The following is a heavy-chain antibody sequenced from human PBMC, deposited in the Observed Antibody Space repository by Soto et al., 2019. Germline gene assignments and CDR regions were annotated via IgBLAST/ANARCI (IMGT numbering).Heavy chain of an antibody. D-gene: IGHD2-21*02. CDR3: ARVMRYCSGDCPFDY. CDR2: INGGNGNT. Sequence: QVQLVQSGAEVKKPGASVKVSCKASGYTFTNYFMHWVRQAPGQRLEWMGWINGGNGNTKYSQNFQGRVTITRDTSASTAYMELSSLRSEDTAVYYCARVMRYCSGDCPFDYWGQGPLVTVSS. V-gene: IGHV1-3*01. J-gene: IGHJ4*02. CDR1: GYTFTNYF.